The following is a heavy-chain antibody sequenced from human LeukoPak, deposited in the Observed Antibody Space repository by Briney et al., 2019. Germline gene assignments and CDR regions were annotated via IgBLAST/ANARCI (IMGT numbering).Heavy chain of an antibody. V-gene: IGHV4-4*07. CDR3: ARDQEHCSGTSCYPYWYDS. J-gene: IGHJ5*01. CDR1: GASITSYH. Sequence: PWETLSLTSTVSGASITSYHWSWIRQPAGKGLEWIGRMFYSGNTDYNPSLKSRLTMPIDTSKNQFSLKLSSVTAADTAVYFCARDQEHCSGTSCYPYWYDSWGQGTLVTVSS. D-gene: IGHD2-2*01. CDR2: MFYSGNT.